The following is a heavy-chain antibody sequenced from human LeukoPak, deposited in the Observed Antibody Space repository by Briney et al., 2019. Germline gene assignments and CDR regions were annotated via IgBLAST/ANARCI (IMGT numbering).Heavy chain of an antibody. CDR1: GYTFTGSY. J-gene: IGHJ4*02. CDR2: ISPASGAT. Sequence: ASVRVSCKASGYTFTGSYIHCVRQAPGQGFEWIGWISPASGATKYAQNFQGRVTLTTDTSITTAYMELSSLTSDDTASYYCLNEHGGWGQGTPVTVSS. D-gene: IGHD1-1*01. V-gene: IGHV1-2*02. CDR3: LNEHGG.